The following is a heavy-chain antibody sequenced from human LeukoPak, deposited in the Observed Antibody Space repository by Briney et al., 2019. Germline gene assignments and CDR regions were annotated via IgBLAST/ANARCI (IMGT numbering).Heavy chain of an antibody. J-gene: IGHJ4*02. CDR3: AKWGDYDVLTGYYDPDY. CDR1: GFTFSNYA. Sequence: PGASLRLSCAASGFTFSNYAMSWVRQAPGKGLEWVSAITGSGGGTYYADSVKGRFTISGDNSKNTLYLQMNSLRAEDTAVYYCAKWGDYDVLTGYYDPDYWGQGTLVTVSS. CDR2: ITGSGGGT. D-gene: IGHD3-9*01. V-gene: IGHV3-23*01.